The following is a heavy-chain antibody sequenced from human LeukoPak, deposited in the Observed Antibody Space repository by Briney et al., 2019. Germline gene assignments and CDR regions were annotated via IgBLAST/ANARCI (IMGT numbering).Heavy chain of an antibody. CDR2: IYYSGST. CDR1: GGSISSYY. CDR3: ARSYIAVAGTYYYYYGMDV. Sequence: SETLSLTCTVSGGSISSYYWGWIRQPPGKGLEWIGYIYYSGSTNYNPSLKSRVTISVDTSKNQFSLKLSSVTAADTAVYYCARSYIAVAGTYYYYYGMDVWGQGTTVTVSS. J-gene: IGHJ6*02. D-gene: IGHD6-19*01. V-gene: IGHV4-59*08.